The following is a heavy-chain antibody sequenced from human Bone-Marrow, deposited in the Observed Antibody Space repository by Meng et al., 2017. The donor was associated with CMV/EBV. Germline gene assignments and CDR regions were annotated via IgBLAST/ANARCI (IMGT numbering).Heavy chain of an antibody. CDR3: ARSKVTTTRAPFDY. D-gene: IGHD1-14*01. Sequence: GGSLRLSCAASGLTFSSYSMNWVRQAPGKGLEWVSYISSSSSTIYYADSVKGRFTISRDNAKNSLYLQMNSLRAEDTAVYYCARSKVTTTRAPFDYWGQGTLVTVSS. J-gene: IGHJ4*02. CDR2: ISSSSSTI. CDR1: GLTFSSYS. V-gene: IGHV3-48*04.